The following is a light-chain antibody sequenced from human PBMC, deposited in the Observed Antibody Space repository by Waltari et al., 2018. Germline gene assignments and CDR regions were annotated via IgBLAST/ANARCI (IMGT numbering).Light chain of an antibody. CDR3: QQYYSYPWT. J-gene: IGKJ1*01. CDR2: AAS. V-gene: IGKV1-8*01. CDR1: PGISRY. Sequence: AIRMTQSPSSFSASTGDRVTITCRASPGISRYLAWYQQKPGKAPKLLIYAASTLQSGVPSRFSGSGSGTDFTLTISCLQSEDFATYYCQQYYSYPWTFGQGTKVEIK.